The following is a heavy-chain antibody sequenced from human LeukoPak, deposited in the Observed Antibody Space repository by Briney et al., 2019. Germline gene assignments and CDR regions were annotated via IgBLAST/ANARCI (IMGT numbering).Heavy chain of an antibody. CDR1: GLTFSVAA. CDR2: ISSEGSDK. V-gene: IGHV3-30-3*01. D-gene: IGHD6-19*01. CDR3: ARNQMAVPGYYFDC. J-gene: IGHJ4*02. Sequence: GRSLRLSCAASGLTFSVAAMHWVRQAPGKGLEWVALISSEGSDKYYADSVKGRFTISRDNSKSTLYLQMNSLSAEDTAVYYCARNQMAVPGYYFDCWGQGTLVTVSS.